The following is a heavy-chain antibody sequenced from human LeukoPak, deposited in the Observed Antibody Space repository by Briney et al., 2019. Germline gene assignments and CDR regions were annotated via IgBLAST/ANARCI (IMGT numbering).Heavy chain of an antibody. J-gene: IGHJ4*02. Sequence: PGGSLRLSCAASGFTFSSYAMHWVSQAPGKGLEWVAVISYDGSNKYYADSVKGRFTISRDNSKNTLYLQMNSLRAEDTAVYYCAREGGLVVPAAIDWGQGTLVTVSS. CDR1: GFTFSSYA. V-gene: IGHV3-30-3*01. D-gene: IGHD2-2*01. CDR2: ISYDGSNK. CDR3: AREGGLVVPAAID.